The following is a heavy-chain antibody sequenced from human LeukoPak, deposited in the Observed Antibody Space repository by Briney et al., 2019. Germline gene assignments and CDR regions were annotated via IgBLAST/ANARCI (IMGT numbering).Heavy chain of an antibody. V-gene: IGHV3-23*01. Sequence: PGGSLRLSCAASGLTFSSYGMSWVRQAPGKGLEWVSGISGSDDSTYYADSVKGRFTISRDNSKNTLYLQMNSLRAEDTAVYYCAKRARRYNWNDGLGYWGQGTLVTVSS. D-gene: IGHD1-1*01. J-gene: IGHJ4*02. CDR3: AKRARRYNWNDGLGY. CDR2: ISGSDDST. CDR1: GLTFSSYG.